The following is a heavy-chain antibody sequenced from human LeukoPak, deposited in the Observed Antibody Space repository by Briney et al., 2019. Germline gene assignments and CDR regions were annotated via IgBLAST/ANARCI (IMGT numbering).Heavy chain of an antibody. V-gene: IGHV3-11*04. CDR3: ARMDIGLVRD. CDR2: ISSSGDTI. J-gene: IGHJ4*02. D-gene: IGHD3-10*01. Sequence: GGSLRLSCAASGFTFSDYYMSWIRQAPGKGLEGVSYISSSGDTIYYADSVKGRFTVSRDNAKNSLYLQMDSLRAEDTAVYYCARMDIGLVRDWGQGTLVTVSS. CDR1: GFTFSDYY.